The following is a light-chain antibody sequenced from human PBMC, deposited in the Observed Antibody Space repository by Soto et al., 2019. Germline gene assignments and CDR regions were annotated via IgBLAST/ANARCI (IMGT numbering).Light chain of an antibody. J-gene: IGLJ2*01. CDR3: CSYAGSYTWV. CDR1: SSDVGGYNY. Sequence: QFGLTQPRSVSGSPGQSVTISCTGTSSDVGGYNYVSWYQQHPGKAPKLMIYDVSKRPSGVPDRFSGSKSGNTASLTISGLQAEDEADYYCCSYAGSYTWVFGGGTKLTVL. V-gene: IGLV2-11*01. CDR2: DVS.